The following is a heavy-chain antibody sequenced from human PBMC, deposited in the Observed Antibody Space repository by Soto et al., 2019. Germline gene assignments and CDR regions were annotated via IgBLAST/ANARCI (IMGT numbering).Heavy chain of an antibody. Sequence: GGSLRLSCAASGFTFSSYSMNWVRQAPGKGLEWVSSISSSSSFIYYADSLKGRFTITRDNAKNSLYLQMNSLRAEDTAVYYCARNPYYYDTSGYYYWGQGTLVTVSS. CDR1: GFTFSSYS. J-gene: IGHJ4*02. V-gene: IGHV3-21*01. CDR3: ARNPYYYDTSGYYY. CDR2: ISSSSSFI. D-gene: IGHD3-22*01.